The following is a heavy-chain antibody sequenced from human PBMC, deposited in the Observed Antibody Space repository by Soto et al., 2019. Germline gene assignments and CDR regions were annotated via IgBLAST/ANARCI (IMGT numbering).Heavy chain of an antibody. CDR3: ATEDGAGFKS. J-gene: IGHJ4*02. V-gene: IGHV1-69*04. CDR2: IFPLLAMV. CDR1: GGDLTNSG. D-gene: IGHD1-26*01. Sequence: QVHLVQSGAEMKKPGSSVKVSCKVSGGDLTNSGISWVRQAPGQGLEWMGGIFPLLAMVDYSQKFQGRVTITADESTNTAYMDLGSLRSEDTAVYYWATEDGAGFKSWGQGTLVIVSS.